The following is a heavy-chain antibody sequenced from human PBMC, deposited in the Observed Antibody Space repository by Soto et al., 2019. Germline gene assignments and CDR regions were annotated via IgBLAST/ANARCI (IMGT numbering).Heavy chain of an antibody. V-gene: IGHV4-59*01. D-gene: IGHD2-2*01. CDR1: GGSISSYY. CDR3: GRARYQLLHPYYYGMDV. Sequence: PSETLSLTCTVSGGSISSYYWSWIRQSPGKGLEWIGYIHYSGSTKSNPSLKSRVTISVDTSRNQVSLKLSSVTAADSAVYCCGRARYQLLHPYYYGMDVWGQGTTVTVSS. CDR2: IHYSGST. J-gene: IGHJ6*02.